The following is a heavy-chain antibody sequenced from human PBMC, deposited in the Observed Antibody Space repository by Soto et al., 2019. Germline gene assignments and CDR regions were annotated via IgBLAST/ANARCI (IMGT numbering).Heavy chain of an antibody. Sequence: PSETLSLTCTVSGDSISSSNYYWGWIRQPPGKGLEWIANIYYSGITYCNPSLKSRVAISVDTSKNQFSLKLSSVSAADTAIYYCARSNSGYYKWFDPWGRGTLVTVSS. V-gene: IGHV4-39*01. CDR2: IYYSGIT. D-gene: IGHD3-22*01. CDR1: GDSISSSNYY. CDR3: ARSNSGYYKWFDP. J-gene: IGHJ5*02.